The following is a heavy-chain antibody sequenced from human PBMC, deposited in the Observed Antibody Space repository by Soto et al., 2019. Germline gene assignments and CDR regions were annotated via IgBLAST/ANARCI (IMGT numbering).Heavy chain of an antibody. J-gene: IGHJ6*02. CDR2: IYPGDSDT. Sequence: GESLKISCKGSGYSFTSYWIGWVRQMPGKSLEWMGIIYPGDSDTRYSPSFQGQVTISADKSISTAYLQWSSLKASDTAMYYCARSDSRHYYYYGMDVWGQGTTVTVSS. V-gene: IGHV5-51*01. CDR1: GYSFTSYW. D-gene: IGHD3-3*01. CDR3: ARSDSRHYYYYGMDV.